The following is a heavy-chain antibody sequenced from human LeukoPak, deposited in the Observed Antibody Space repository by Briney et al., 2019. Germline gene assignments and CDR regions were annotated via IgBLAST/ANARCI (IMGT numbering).Heavy chain of an antibody. V-gene: IGHV5-51*01. CDR3: ATGGCSYGYAEYFQH. D-gene: IGHD5-18*01. J-gene: IGHJ1*01. CDR1: GYSFTSYW. CDR2: IYPGDSDT. Sequence: GESLKISCKGSGYSFTSYWIGWVRQMPGKGLEWMGIIYPGDSDTRYSPSFQGQVTISADKSISTAYLQWSSLKASDTAMYYCATGGCSYGYAEYFQHWGQGTLVTVSS.